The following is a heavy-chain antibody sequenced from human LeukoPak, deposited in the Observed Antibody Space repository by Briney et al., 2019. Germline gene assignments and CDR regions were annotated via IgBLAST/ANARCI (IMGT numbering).Heavy chain of an antibody. CDR3: AREAYYDILTGYSPHFDY. Sequence: ASVKVSCKASGYTFTSYYMHWVRQAPGQGLEWMGIINPSGGSTSYAQKLQGRVTMTTDTSTSTAYMELRSLRSDDTAVYYCAREAYYDILTGYSPHFDYWGQGTLVTVSS. CDR1: GYTFTSYY. CDR2: INPSGGST. J-gene: IGHJ4*02. D-gene: IGHD3-9*01. V-gene: IGHV1-46*01.